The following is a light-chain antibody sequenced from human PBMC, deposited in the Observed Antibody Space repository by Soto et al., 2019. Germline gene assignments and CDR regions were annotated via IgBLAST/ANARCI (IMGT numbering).Light chain of an antibody. J-gene: IGKJ1*01. CDR3: QQYSSLWT. CDR1: QSIRTD. Sequence: DIVMTQSPATLSVSPGERATLSCRASQSIRTDLAWYQQESGQGPRLLIYDASTRATGIPDRFSSSGSGTDFTLTTSRLEPEDFAVYYCQQYSSLWTFGQGTKVDIK. CDR2: DAS. V-gene: IGKV3D-15*01.